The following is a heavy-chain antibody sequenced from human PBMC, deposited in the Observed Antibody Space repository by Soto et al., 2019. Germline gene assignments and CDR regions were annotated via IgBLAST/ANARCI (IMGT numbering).Heavy chain of an antibody. CDR2: IVVGSGNT. CDR1: GFTFTSSA. CDR3: AADLSVTGTLYYYYGMDV. Sequence: SVKVSCKASGFTFTSSAVQWVRQARGQRLEWIGWIVVGSGNTNYAQKFQERVTITRDMSTSTAYMERSSLRSEDTAVYYCAADLSVTGTLYYYYGMDVWGQGTTVTVSS. D-gene: IGHD6-19*01. J-gene: IGHJ6*02. V-gene: IGHV1-58*01.